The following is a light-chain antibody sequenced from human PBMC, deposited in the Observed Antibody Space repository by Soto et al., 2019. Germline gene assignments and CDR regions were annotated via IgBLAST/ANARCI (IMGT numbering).Light chain of an antibody. Sequence: DVQMTQSPSSLSASVGDRVTITCRASQSVSVYLNWYQQKPGKAPNLLISAASSLQNGAPSRFRGSGSGTDFTLTISRLEPEDFAVYYCQQYGSFSLTFGGGTKVDIK. CDR3: QQYGSFSLT. CDR1: QSVSVY. J-gene: IGKJ4*01. CDR2: AAS. V-gene: IGKV1-39*01.